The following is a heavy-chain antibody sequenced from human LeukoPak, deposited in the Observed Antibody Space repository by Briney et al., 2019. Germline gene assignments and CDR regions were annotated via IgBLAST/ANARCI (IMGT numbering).Heavy chain of an antibody. CDR3: ARVTRPYGNVDY. D-gene: IGHD1-1*01. J-gene: IGHJ4*02. Sequence: SETLSLTCTVSGYSISSGYYWGWIRQPPGKGLEWIGSIYHSGSTYYNPSLKSRVTISVDTSKNQFSLKLSSVTAADTAVYYCARVTRPYGNVDYWGQGTLVTVSS. CDR2: IYHSGST. V-gene: IGHV4-38-2*02. CDR1: GYSISSGYY.